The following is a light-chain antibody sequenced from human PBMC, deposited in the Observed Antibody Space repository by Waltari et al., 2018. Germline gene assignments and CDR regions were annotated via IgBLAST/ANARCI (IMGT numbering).Light chain of an antibody. J-gene: IGKJ1*01. V-gene: IGKV3-15*01. CDR1: QRINSN. CDR2: GAS. Sequence: EIVMTQSPATLSVSPGERATLSCRASQRINSNLAWYQQKPGQAPRLLIYGASTRATGIPARFASTGSGTEFTLTISSLQSEDFAVYYCQQYNNWPRTFGQGTKVEIK. CDR3: QQYNNWPRT.